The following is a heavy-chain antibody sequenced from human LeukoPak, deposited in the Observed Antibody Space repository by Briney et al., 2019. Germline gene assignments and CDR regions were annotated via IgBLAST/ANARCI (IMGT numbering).Heavy chain of an antibody. CDR2: INPRGSN. V-gene: IGHV4-4*07. D-gene: IGHD2-15*01. J-gene: IGHJ3*02. CDR1: GGSTTSYY. Sequence: SEPLTLTCTVSGGSTTSYYWSWLRQPAGKGLEWIARINPRGSNNYNPSLKSRVTMAVDTSKNQFSLQLSSVTAADTAVYYCARGRYCSADICSGGDAFDIWGQGTMVSVSS. CDR3: ARGRYCSADICSGGDAFDI.